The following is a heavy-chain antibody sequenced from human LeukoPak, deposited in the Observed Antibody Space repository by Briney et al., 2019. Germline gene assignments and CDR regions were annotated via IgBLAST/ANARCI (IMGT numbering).Heavy chain of an antibody. CDR3: AKMDYYGSGSYYKYGMDV. CDR2: IRGSCGST. D-gene: IGHD3-10*01. CDR1: GFTFSSYA. J-gene: IGHJ6*02. Sequence: GSLRLSCAASGFTFSSYAMSWVRQAPGKGLEWVSAIRGSCGSTYYADSVKGRFTISRDNSKNTLYLQMNSLRAEDTAVYYCAKMDYYGSGSYYKYGMDVWGQGTTVTVSS. V-gene: IGHV3-23*01.